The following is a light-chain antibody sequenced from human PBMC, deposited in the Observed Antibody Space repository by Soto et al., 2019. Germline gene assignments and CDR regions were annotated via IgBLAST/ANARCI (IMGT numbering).Light chain of an antibody. CDR1: QSISSW. J-gene: IGKJ1*01. V-gene: IGKV1-5*01. CDR3: QQYNSYTWT. CDR2: DAC. Sequence: DIQMTQSPSTLSASVGDRVTITCRASQSISSWLAWYQQKPGKAPKLLIYDACSLESGVPSMFSGSGSGTEFTLTISSLQPDDFATYYCQQYNSYTWTFGQGTKVEIK.